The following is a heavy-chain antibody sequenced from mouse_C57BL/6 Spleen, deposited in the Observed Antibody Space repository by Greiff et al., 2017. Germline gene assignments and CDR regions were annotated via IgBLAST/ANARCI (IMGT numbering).Heavy chain of an antibody. CDR1: GFTFSSYA. D-gene: IGHD1-1*01. J-gene: IGHJ1*03. CDR3: ARALTTVVAPGYFDV. CDR2: ISDGGSYT. Sequence: EVKLVESGGGLVKPGGSLKLSCAASGFTFSSYAMSWVRQTPEKRLEWVATISDGGSYTYYPDNVKGRFTISRDNAKNNLYLQMSHLKSEDTAMYYCARALTTVVAPGYFDVWGTGTTVTVSS. V-gene: IGHV5-4*03.